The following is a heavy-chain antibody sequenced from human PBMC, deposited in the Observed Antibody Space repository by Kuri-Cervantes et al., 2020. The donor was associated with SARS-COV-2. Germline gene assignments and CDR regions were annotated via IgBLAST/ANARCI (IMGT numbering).Heavy chain of an antibody. V-gene: IGHV3-21*01. Sequence: GGSLRLSCAASGFTFSSYWMSWVRQAPGKGLEWVSSISSSSSYIYYADSVKGRFTISRDNAKNSLYLQMNSLRAEDTAVYYCARAVVVTAMPFGYWGQGTLVTVSS. CDR3: ARAVVVTAMPFGY. CDR2: ISSSSSYI. CDR1: GFTFSSYW. J-gene: IGHJ4*02. D-gene: IGHD2-21*02.